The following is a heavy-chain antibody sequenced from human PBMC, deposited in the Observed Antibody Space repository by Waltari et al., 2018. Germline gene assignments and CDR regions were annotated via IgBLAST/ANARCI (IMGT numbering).Heavy chain of an antibody. J-gene: IGHJ6*02. CDR1: GYTVTSYA. D-gene: IGHD2-15*01. CDR2: INAGNGNT. V-gene: IGHV1-3*01. Sequence: QVQLVQSGAEVKKPGASVKVSCKASGYTVTSYAMHWVRQAPGPRLEWMGWINAGNGNTKYSQKFQGRVTITRDTSASTAYMELSSLRSEDTAVYYCASEVGSGGSSDYYYYGMDVWGQGTTVTVSS. CDR3: ASEVGSGGSSDYYYYGMDV.